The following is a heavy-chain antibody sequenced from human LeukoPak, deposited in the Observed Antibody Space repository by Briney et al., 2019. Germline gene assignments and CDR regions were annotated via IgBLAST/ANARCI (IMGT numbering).Heavy chain of an antibody. CDR2: INPNSGGT. Sequence: GASVKVSCKASGYTFTGYYMHWVRQAPGQGLEWMGWINPNSGGTNYVQKFQGRVTMTRDTSITTAYMQLSRLRSDDTAVYYCASSPTSECSGGSCYSCWGQGTLVTVSS. V-gene: IGHV1-2*02. D-gene: IGHD2-15*01. CDR1: GYTFTGYY. CDR3: ASSPTSECSGGSCYSC. J-gene: IGHJ4*02.